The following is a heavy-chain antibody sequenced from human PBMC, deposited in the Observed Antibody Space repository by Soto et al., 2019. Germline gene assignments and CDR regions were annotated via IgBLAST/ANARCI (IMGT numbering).Heavy chain of an antibody. J-gene: IGHJ4*02. CDR1: GGTFRNYP. V-gene: IGHV1-69*02. Sequence: QVQLVQSGTEVKKPGSSVKVSCKASGGTFRNYPINWVRQAPGQGLEWMGSIFPLTDIPDYAQNFQARLTISADKSTSTAYMESSSLTSDDTAMYFCARGPLVVLNYFESWGQGTLVTVSS. CDR3: ARGPLVVLNYFES. CDR2: IFPLTDIP.